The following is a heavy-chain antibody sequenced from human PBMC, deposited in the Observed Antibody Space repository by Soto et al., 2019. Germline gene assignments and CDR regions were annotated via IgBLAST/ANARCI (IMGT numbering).Heavy chain of an antibody. D-gene: IGHD6-19*01. V-gene: IGHV6-1*01. CDR3: ARDHSGRVSEFDC. CDR2: TYYRSKWYS. J-gene: IGHJ4*02. CDR1: GDSVSSNSVT. Sequence: SQTLSLTCGISGDSVSSNSVTWNWIRQSPSRGLEWLGRTYYRSKWYSDYAVSVKSRIRINPDTSKNQFSLQLNSVTPEDTAVYYCARDHSGRVSEFDCWGQGTLVTVSS.